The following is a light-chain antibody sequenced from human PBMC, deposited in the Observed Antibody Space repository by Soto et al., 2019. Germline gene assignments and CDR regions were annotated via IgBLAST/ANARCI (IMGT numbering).Light chain of an antibody. Sequence: QSVLTQPPPVSGAPGQRVTISCTGSSSNIGAGYDVHWYQQLPGIAPKFLIYGNSNRPSGVPDRFSGSKSGTSASLAITGLQAEDEADYYCQSYDSSLSVVFGGGTKLTVL. V-gene: IGLV1-40*01. J-gene: IGLJ2*01. CDR3: QSYDSSLSVV. CDR2: GNS. CDR1: SSNIGAGYD.